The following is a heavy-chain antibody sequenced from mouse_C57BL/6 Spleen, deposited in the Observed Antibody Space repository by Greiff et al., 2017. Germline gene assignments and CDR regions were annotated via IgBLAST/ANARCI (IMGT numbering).Heavy chain of an antibody. CDR3: ARYDYGSSPWYFDV. Sequence: QVQLQQSGAELVRPGASVKLSCKASGYTFTDYYINWVKQRPGQGLEWIARIYPGSGNTYYNEKFKGKATLTAEKSSSTAYMQLSSLTSEDSAVYFCARYDYGSSPWYFDVWGTGTTVTVSS. D-gene: IGHD1-1*01. J-gene: IGHJ1*03. CDR1: GYTFTDYY. V-gene: IGHV1-76*01. CDR2: IYPGSGNT.